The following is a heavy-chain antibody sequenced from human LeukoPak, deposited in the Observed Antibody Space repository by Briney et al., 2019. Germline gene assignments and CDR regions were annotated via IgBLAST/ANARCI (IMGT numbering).Heavy chain of an antibody. Sequence: SVKVSCKASGGTFSSYAISWVRQAPGQGLEWMGGIIPIFGTANYAQKFQGRVTITTDESTSTAYMELSSLRSEDTAVYYCARGAIEKYQLLYPDYWGQGTLVTVSS. CDR1: GGTFSSYA. CDR2: IIPIFGTA. D-gene: IGHD2-2*02. CDR3: ARGAIEKYQLLYPDY. J-gene: IGHJ4*02. V-gene: IGHV1-69*05.